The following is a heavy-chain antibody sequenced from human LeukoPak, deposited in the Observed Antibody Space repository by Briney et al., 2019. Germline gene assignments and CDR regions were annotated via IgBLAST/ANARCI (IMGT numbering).Heavy chain of an antibody. CDR2: ISSSSSTI. D-gene: IGHD2-2*01. J-gene: IGHJ4*02. CDR1: GFTFSSYS. CDR3: ARGRGYCSSTSCWESYFDY. Sequence: GGSLRLSCAASGFTFSSYSMNWVRQAPGKGLEWVSYISSSSSTIYYADSVKGRFTISRDNAKNSLYLQMNSLRAEDTAVYYCARGRGYCSSTSCWESYFDYWGQGTLVTVSS. V-gene: IGHV3-48*01.